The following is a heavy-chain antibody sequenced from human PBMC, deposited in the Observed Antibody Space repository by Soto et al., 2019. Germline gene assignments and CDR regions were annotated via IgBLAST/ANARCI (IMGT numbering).Heavy chain of an antibody. D-gene: IGHD2-8*02. Sequence: SETLSLTCTVSGGSISTYYWSRIRQPPGKALEWIGFISYSGSINYNPSLKSRVTISVDTSKNQFSLKLTSVTAADTAVYYCARDKITGLFDYWGQGTLVTVSS. CDR2: ISYSGSI. CDR3: ARDKITGLFDY. J-gene: IGHJ4*02. V-gene: IGHV4-59*12. CDR1: GGSISTYY.